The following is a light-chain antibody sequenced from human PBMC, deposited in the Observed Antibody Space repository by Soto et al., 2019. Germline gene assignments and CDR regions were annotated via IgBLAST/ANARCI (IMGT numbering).Light chain of an antibody. CDR2: DAS. CDR1: QSVGTY. Sequence: ENVLTQSPGTLSLSPGERATLSCRASQSVGTYLAWYQQKPGQAPRLLMFDASKRATGIPARFSGSGSGTDFTLTISSLETEDLAVYYCQQYGSSGTFGQGTKV. J-gene: IGKJ1*01. CDR3: QQYGSSGT. V-gene: IGKV3-11*01.